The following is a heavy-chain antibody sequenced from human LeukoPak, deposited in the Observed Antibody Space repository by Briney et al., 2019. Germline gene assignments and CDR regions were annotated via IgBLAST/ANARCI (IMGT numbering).Heavy chain of an antibody. CDR2: ISYDGSNK. CDR1: GFTFSSYG. D-gene: IGHD6-19*01. J-gene: IGHJ4*02. Sequence: GGSLRLSCAASGFTFSSYGTHWVRQAPGKGLEWVAVISYDGSNKYYADSVKGRFTISRDNSKNTLYLQVNSLRAEDTAVYYCANLEAVAGSGHFDYWGQGTLVTVSS. V-gene: IGHV3-30*18. CDR3: ANLEAVAGSGHFDY.